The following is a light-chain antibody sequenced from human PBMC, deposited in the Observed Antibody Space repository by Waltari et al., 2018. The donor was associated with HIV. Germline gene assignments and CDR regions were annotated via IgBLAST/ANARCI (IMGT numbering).Light chain of an antibody. CDR1: SSDVGSYNL. CDR3: CSYAGSSTLV. V-gene: IGLV2-23*02. J-gene: IGLJ2*01. CDR2: EVS. Sequence: QSALTQPASVSGSPGQSITISCTGTSSDVGSYNLVSWYQQHPGKAPKLMIYEVSKRPSGVPNRFSGSKSVNTASLTISGLQAEDEADYYCCSYAGSSTLVFGGGTKLTVL.